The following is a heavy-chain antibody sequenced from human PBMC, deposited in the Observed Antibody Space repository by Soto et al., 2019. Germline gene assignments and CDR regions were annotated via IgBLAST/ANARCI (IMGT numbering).Heavy chain of an antibody. CDR3: AKDIQQWLVRGYFQH. D-gene: IGHD6-19*01. CDR1: GFSFTNYA. CDR2: IYGNGAGI. Sequence: EVQLLEAGGGLAQPGGSLRLSCAGSGFSFTNYAMMWVRQAPGKGLESVSGIYGNGAGISYADSVKGRFTISRDNAKNSLYLQMNSLRAEDTALYYCAKDIQQWLVRGYFQHWGQGTLVTVSS. V-gene: IGHV3-9*01. J-gene: IGHJ1*01.